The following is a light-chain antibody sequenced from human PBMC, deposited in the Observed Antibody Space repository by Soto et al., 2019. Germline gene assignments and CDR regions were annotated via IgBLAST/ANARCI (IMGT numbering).Light chain of an antibody. Sequence: LTQPASVSGSPGQSITISCTGTSSDVGNDNFVSWYQHHPGKAPKLIIYEVSYRPSGVSHRFSGSKSGNTASLTISGLQSEDEADYYCSSYTNINTRACVFGTGTKVTV. J-gene: IGLJ1*01. V-gene: IGLV2-14*01. CDR1: SSDVGNDNF. CDR2: EVS. CDR3: SSYTNINTRACV.